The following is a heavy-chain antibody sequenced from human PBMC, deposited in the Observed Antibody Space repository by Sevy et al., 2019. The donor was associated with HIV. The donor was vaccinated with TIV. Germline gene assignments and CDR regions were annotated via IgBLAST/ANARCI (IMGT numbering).Heavy chain of an antibody. CDR2: IKQDGSEK. D-gene: IGHD6-19*01. CDR1: GFTFSSYW. J-gene: IGHJ3*02. V-gene: IGHV3-7*03. CDR3: ARESLAVAGWARRVFDI. Sequence: GGSLRLSCAASGFTFSSYWMSWVRQAPGKGLEGVANIKQDGSEKYYVDSVKGRFTISRENAKNSLYLQMNSLRAEDTAVYYCARESLAVAGWARRVFDIWGQGTMVTVSS.